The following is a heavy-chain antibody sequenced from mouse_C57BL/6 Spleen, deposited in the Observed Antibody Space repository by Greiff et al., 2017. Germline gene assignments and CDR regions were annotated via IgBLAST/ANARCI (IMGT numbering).Heavy chain of an antibody. CDR3: ARSKAYDYDRGYYAMDY. D-gene: IGHD2-4*01. CDR2: IYPGDGDT. J-gene: IGHJ4*01. Sequence: QVQLQQSGAELVKPGASVKISCKASGYAFSSYWMNWVKQRPGKGLERIGQIYPGDGDTNYNGKFKGKATLTADKSSSTAYMQLSSLTSEDSAVYFCARSKAYDYDRGYYAMDYWGQGTSVTVSS. CDR1: GYAFSSYW. V-gene: IGHV1-80*01.